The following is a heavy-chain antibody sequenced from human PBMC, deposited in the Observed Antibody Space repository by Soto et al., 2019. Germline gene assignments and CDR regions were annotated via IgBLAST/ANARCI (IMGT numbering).Heavy chain of an antibody. D-gene: IGHD6-13*01. J-gene: IGHJ4*02. CDR1: GGTFSSYA. CDR2: IIPIFGTA. V-gene: IGHV1-69*13. Sequence: SVKVSCKASGGTFSSYAISWVRQAPGQGLEWMGGIIPIFGTANYAQKFQGRVTITADESTSTAYMELSSLRSEDTAVYYCARDSGIAAAGPTSFDYWGQGTLVTVSS. CDR3: ARDSGIAAAGPTSFDY.